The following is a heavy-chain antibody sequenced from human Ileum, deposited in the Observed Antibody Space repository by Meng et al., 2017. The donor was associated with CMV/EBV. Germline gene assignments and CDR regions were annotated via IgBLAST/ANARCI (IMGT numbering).Heavy chain of an antibody. CDR2: INPNSAGT. CDR3: ARARYSSSRGYNWFDP. J-gene: IGHJ5*02. V-gene: IGHV1-2*02. CDR1: GYTFTGYY. Sequence: ASVKVSCKASGYTFTGYYMHWVRQAPGQGLEWMGWINPNSAGTNYAQKFQGRVTMTRDTSISTAYMELSRLRSDDTAVYYCARARYSSSRGYNWFDPWGQGTLVTVSS. D-gene: IGHD6-13*01.